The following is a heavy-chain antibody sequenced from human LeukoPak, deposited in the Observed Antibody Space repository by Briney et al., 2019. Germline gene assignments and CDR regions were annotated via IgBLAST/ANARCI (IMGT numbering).Heavy chain of an antibody. CDR2: IYYSGST. Sequence: SETLSLTCTVSGGSISSYYWSWIRQHPGKGLEWIWYIYYSGSTYYNPSLKSRVTISVDTSKNQFSLKLSSVTAADTAVYYCASHSRTAHDYGDHRGAFDIWGQGTMVTVSS. D-gene: IGHD4-17*01. CDR1: GGSISSYY. V-gene: IGHV4-59*06. J-gene: IGHJ3*02. CDR3: ASHSRTAHDYGDHRGAFDI.